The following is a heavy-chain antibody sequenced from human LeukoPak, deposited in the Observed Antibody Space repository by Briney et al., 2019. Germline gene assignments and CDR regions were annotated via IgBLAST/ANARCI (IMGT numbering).Heavy chain of an antibody. J-gene: IGHJ6*03. V-gene: IGHV4-34*01. CDR3: ARVGESLRFLEWVPYYYYYMDV. D-gene: IGHD3-3*01. CDR1: GGSFSGYY. CDR2: INHSGST. Sequence: PSETLSLTCAVYGGSFSGYYWSWIRQPPGKGLEWIGEINHSGSTNYNPSLRSRVTISVDTSKNQFSLKLSSVTAADTAVYYCARVGESLRFLEWVPYYYYYMDVWGKGTTVTVSS.